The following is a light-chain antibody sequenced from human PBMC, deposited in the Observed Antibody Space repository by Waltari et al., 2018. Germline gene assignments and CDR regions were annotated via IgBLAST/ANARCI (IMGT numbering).Light chain of an antibody. Sequence: SSELTQDPAVSVALGQTVRITCQGDSLRRYYASWYQQKPGQAPVFVIYGKNNRPSGIPDRFSGSSSGDTVTLAITGAQAEDEADYYCNSRDSSGNHLVFGPGTKVTVL. V-gene: IGLV3-19*01. CDR2: GKN. J-gene: IGLJ1*01. CDR3: NSRDSSGNHLV. CDR1: SLRRYY.